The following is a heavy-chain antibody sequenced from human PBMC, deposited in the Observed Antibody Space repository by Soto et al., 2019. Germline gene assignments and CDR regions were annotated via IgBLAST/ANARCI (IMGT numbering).Heavy chain of an antibody. CDR2: IIPICGTA. CDR1: GGTFSSYA. V-gene: IGHV1-69*01. Sequence: QVQLVQSGAEVKKPGSSVKVSCKASGGTFSSYAISWVRQAPGQGLEWMGGIIPICGTANYAQKFQGRVTITADESTSTAYMELSRLRSEDTAVYYCARVGSSSTYSGERYFDSWGQGTLVTVSS. J-gene: IGHJ4*02. CDR3: ARVGSSSTYSGERYFDS. D-gene: IGHD6-13*01.